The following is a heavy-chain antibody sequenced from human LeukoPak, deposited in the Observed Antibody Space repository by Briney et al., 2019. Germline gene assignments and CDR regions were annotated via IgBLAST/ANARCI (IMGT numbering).Heavy chain of an antibody. J-gene: IGHJ4*02. CDR2: LGDDEKTI. V-gene: IGHV3-30*04. CDR1: GFTFTGHS. Sequence: GRSLRLSCVASGFTFTGHSMHWVRRAPGKGLEWVAVLGDDEKTIFYADSLKGRFTVSRDNSKNTVYLQMNSLRDEDTAVYYCAREKQLGGTPFDYWGQGSLVTVSS. D-gene: IGHD1-26*01. CDR3: AREKQLGGTPFDY.